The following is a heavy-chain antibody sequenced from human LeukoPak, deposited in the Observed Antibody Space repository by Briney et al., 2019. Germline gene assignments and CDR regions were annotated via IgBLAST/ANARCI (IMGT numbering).Heavy chain of an antibody. V-gene: IGHV3-48*03. CDR1: GFTFSSYE. CDR2: ISSSGSTI. CDR3: ARDNYDSSGYYFD. D-gene: IGHD3-22*01. J-gene: IGHJ4*02. Sequence: PGGSLRLSCAASGFTFSSYEMNWVRQAPGKGPEWVSYISSSGSTIYYADSVKGRFTISRDNAKNSLYLQMNSLRAEDTAVYYCARDNYDSSGYYFDWGEGTLVTVSS.